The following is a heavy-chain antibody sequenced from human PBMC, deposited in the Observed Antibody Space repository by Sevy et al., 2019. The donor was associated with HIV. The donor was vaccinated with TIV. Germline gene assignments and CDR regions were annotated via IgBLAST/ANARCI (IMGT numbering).Heavy chain of an antibody. Sequence: GGSLRLSCAATAFTFSSYDMHWVRQVAGKGLEWVSSIGLSGDTYFAGSVKGRFTISRDNVKNYLYLQMRSLRAGDTAVYYCARETAADAFDVWGQGTFVTVSS. J-gene: IGHJ3*01. V-gene: IGHV3-13*01. CDR2: IGLSGDT. CDR3: ARETAADAFDV. D-gene: IGHD6-13*01. CDR1: AFTFSSYD.